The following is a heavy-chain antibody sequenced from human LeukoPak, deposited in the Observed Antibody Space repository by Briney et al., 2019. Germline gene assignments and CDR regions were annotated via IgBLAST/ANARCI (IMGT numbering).Heavy chain of an antibody. CDR2: ISNDGSDK. D-gene: IGHD2-8*01. CDR1: GFTFRNYG. CDR3: AKDQGPLNY. J-gene: IGHJ4*02. Sequence: PGGSLRLSCAASGFTFRNYGMPWVRQAPGTGLEWMTFISNDGSDKSYADSVKGRFTVSRDNSKNTVYLQMNSLRPEDTAVYYCAKDQGPLNYWGQGTLVTVSS. V-gene: IGHV3-30*18.